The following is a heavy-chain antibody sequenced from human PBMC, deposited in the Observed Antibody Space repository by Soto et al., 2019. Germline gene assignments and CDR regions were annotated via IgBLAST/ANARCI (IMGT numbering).Heavy chain of an antibody. V-gene: IGHV3-49*03. CDR3: TRGMYTAYETAPLFLDF. CDR2: SRSKGYGGTT. J-gene: IGHJ4*02. D-gene: IGHD5-12*01. CDR1: GFTFGAYA. Sequence: SGGSLRLSCTTSGFTFGAYALSWFRQAPGKGLEWVGFSRSKGYGGTTEFAASVRGRFTISRDDSNSIAYLQMNSLKTEDTAVYYCTRGMYTAYETAPLFLDFWGQGTLVTVSS.